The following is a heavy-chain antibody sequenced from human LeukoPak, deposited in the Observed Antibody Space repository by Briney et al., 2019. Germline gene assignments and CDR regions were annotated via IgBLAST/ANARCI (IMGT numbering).Heavy chain of an antibody. V-gene: IGHV4-34*01. J-gene: IGHJ6*02. CDR3: ARGRIRAGLGTYQLPVYGMDV. CDR2: INHCGST. D-gene: IGHD2-2*01. CDR1: GGSFRGYY. Sequence: KASETLSLTCAVYGGSFRGYYWSWIRQPPGKGLEWLGEINHCGSTNYNPSLKSRVTISVDTSKNQFSLKLSSVTAADTAVYYCARGRIRAGLGTYQLPVYGMDVWGQGTTVTVSS.